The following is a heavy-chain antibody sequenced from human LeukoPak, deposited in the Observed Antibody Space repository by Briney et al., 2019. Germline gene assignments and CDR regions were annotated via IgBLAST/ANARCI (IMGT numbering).Heavy chain of an antibody. V-gene: IGHV3-23*01. D-gene: IGHD3-9*01. CDR3: AIWGDYDVLTGYYVPDY. Sequence: GASLRLSCVASGFTFSNYAMSWVRQAPGKGLEWVSAITGSGTNRYYADSLKGRFTTSRDNSKNTVFLQMNSLRHEDTAIYYCAIWGDYDVLTGYYVPDYWGQGTLVTVAS. J-gene: IGHJ4*02. CDR1: GFTFSNYA. CDR2: ITGSGTNR.